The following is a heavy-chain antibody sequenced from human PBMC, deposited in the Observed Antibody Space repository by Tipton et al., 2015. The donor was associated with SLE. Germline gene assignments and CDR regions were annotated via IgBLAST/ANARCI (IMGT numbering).Heavy chain of an antibody. V-gene: IGHV4-59*01. Sequence: TLSLTCTVSGGSMKSYYWSWIRQPPGKRLEHIGYVYYFGSTNYNPSLKSRVTISVDTSKNQFSLKLSSVTAADTAVYYCARDGSSSRGDYYYYMDVWGKGTTVTVSS. CDR2: VYYFGST. J-gene: IGHJ6*03. D-gene: IGHD6-6*01. CDR3: ARDGSSSRGDYYYYMDV. CDR1: GGSMKSYY.